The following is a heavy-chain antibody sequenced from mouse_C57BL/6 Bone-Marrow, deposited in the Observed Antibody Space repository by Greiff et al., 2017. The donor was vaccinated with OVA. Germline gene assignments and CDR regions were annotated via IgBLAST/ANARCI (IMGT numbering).Heavy chain of an antibody. CDR3: ARGYYYAMDY. CDR2: IYPRDGSN. Sequence: VQLQQSDAELVKPGASVKISCKVSGYTFTDHTIPWMKQRPEQGLEWIGYIYPRDGSNKYNEKFKGKATLTADKSSSAAYIQLNSLTSEDSAVYFSARGYYYAMDYRGQGTLVTVSS. V-gene: IGHV1-78*01. D-gene: IGHD2-2*01. J-gene: IGHJ4*01. CDR1: GYTFTDHT.